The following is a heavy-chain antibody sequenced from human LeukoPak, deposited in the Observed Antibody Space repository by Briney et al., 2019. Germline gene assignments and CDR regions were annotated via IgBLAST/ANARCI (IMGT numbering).Heavy chain of an antibody. D-gene: IGHD3-9*01. CDR2: ISPYNGNT. Sequence: ASVKVSCKASGYTFTTYGINWVRQAPGHGLEWVGWISPYNGNTNYAQKLQGRGPLTTDTSTSTAYMELRSLRSDDTAVYYCARDYYNILTGYPYNAFDMWGQGTMVTVS. J-gene: IGHJ3*02. CDR1: GYTFTTYG. CDR3: ARDYYNILTGYPYNAFDM. V-gene: IGHV1-18*01.